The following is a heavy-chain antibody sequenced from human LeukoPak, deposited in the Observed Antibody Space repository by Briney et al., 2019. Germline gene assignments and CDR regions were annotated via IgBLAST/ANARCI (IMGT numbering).Heavy chain of an antibody. Sequence: GASVKVSCKASGYTFTGYYMHWVRQAPGQGLEWMGWINPNSGGTNYAQKFQGGVTMTRDTSISTAYMELSRLRSDDTAVYYCARDNRVKSGLAIAAAGTDYWGQGTLVTVSS. D-gene: IGHD6-13*01. CDR1: GYTFTGYY. CDR3: ARDNRVKSGLAIAAAGTDY. CDR2: INPNSGGT. J-gene: IGHJ4*02. V-gene: IGHV1-2*02.